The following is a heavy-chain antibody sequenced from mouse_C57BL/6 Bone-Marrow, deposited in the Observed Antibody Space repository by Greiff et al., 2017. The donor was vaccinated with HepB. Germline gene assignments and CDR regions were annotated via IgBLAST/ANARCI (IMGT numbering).Heavy chain of an antibody. CDR3: TGDAMDY. Sequence: QVQLQQSGAELVRPGASVTLSCKASGYTFTDYEMHWVKQTPVHGLEWIGAIDPETGGTAYNQKFKGKAILTADKSSSTSYMELRSLTSEDSAVYYCTGDAMDYWGQGTSVTVSS. J-gene: IGHJ4*01. V-gene: IGHV1-15*01. CDR1: GYTFTDYE. CDR2: IDPETGGT.